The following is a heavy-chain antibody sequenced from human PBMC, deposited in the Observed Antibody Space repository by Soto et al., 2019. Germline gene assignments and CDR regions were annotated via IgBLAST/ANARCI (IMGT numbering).Heavy chain of an antibody. D-gene: IGHD3-22*01. J-gene: IGHJ6*02. V-gene: IGHV2-70*01. CDR2: IDWDDDK. Sequence: SGPTLVNPTQTLTLTCTFSGFSLSTSGMCVSWIRQPPGKALEWLALIDWDDDKYYSTSLKTRLTISKDTSKNQVVLTMTNMDPVDTATYYCARMLTYYDDSSGRLYCYYGMDVWGQGTTVTVSS. CDR1: GFSLSTSGMC. CDR3: ARMLTYYDDSSGRLYCYYGMDV.